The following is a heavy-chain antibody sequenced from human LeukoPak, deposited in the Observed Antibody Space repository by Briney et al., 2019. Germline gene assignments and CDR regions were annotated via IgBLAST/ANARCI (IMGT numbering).Heavy chain of an antibody. Sequence: ASLKVSCKASGGTFSSYAISWVRQAPGQGLEWMGWINPKSGCANSAQRVQGRVTMTRDTSISTTYMELSRLRSDDTAVYYCAREAFTTVTSATDAFDIWGQGTMVTVSS. CDR1: GGTFSSYA. CDR2: INPKSGCA. D-gene: IGHD4-17*01. V-gene: IGHV1-2*02. CDR3: AREAFTTVTSATDAFDI. J-gene: IGHJ3*02.